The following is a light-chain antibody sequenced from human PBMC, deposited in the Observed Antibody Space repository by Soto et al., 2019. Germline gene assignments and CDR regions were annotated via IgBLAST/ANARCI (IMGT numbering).Light chain of an antibody. CDR1: QSVSNN. CDR2: GAS. V-gene: IGKV3-15*01. J-gene: IGKJ1*01. Sequence: ERVMRQSPATMSVSPGERAALSCRASQSVSNNLAWYQQKPGQAPRLLIYGASTRATGIPARFSGSGSGTEFTLTISSLQSEDFAVYYCQQYNNWPPTFGQGTKVEIK. CDR3: QQYNNWPPT.